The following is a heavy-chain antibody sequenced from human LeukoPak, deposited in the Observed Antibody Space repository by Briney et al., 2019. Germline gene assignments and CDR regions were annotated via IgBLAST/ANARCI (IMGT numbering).Heavy chain of an antibody. CDR2: IYYSGST. J-gene: IGHJ4*02. CDR1: GGSISSSSYY. D-gene: IGHD5-18*01. CDR3: ASTGYSYGYFDY. V-gene: IGHV4-39*01. Sequence: SETLSLTCTVSGGSISSSSYYWGWLRQPPGKGLEWIGSIYYSGSTYYNPSLKSRVTISVDTSKNQFSLKLSSVTAADTAVYYCASTGYSYGYFDYWGQGTLVTVSS.